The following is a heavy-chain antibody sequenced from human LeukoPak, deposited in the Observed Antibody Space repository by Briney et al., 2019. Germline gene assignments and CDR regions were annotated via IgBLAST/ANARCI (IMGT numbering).Heavy chain of an antibody. V-gene: IGHV4-38-2*02. D-gene: IGHD1-26*01. J-gene: IGHJ5*02. Sequence: SETLSLTCTVSGYSISSDYYWGWIRQPPGKGLEWIGSIHYSGYTYYNPSLKSRVTKSVDMSKNQFSLKLSSVTAADTAVYYCARVVRSGSYLGWFDPWGQGTLVTVSS. CDR2: IHYSGYT. CDR1: GYSISSDYY. CDR3: ARVVRSGSYLGWFDP.